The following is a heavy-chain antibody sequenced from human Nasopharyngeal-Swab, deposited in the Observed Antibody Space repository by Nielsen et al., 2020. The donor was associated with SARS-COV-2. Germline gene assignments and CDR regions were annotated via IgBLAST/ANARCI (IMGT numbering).Heavy chain of an antibody. CDR2: ISSSSSTI. CDR1: GFTFSSYS. Sequence: GGSLRLSCAASGFTFSSYSMNWVRQAPGKGLEWVSYISSSSSTIYYADSVKSRFTISRDNAKNSLYLQMNSLRAEDTAVYYCAREVLRFLEWLLPSDAFDIWGQGTMVTVSS. CDR3: AREVLRFLEWLLPSDAFDI. V-gene: IGHV3-48*01. D-gene: IGHD3-3*01. J-gene: IGHJ3*02.